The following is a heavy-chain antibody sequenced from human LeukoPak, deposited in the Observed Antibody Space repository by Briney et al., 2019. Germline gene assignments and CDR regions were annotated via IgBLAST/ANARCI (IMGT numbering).Heavy chain of an antibody. CDR3: ARANFGGSYPYFDY. J-gene: IGHJ4*02. CDR1: GGSISSYY. D-gene: IGHD1-26*01. V-gene: IGHV4-59*01. CDR2: IYYSGST. Sequence: PSETLSLTCTVSGGSISSYYWSWIRQPPGKGLEWIGYIYYSGSTNYNPSLKSRVTISVDTSKNQFSLKLTSVTAADTAVYYCARANFGGSYPYFDYWGQGTLVTVSS.